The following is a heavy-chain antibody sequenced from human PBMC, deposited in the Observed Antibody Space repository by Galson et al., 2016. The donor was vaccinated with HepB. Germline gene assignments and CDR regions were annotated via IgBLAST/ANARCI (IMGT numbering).Heavy chain of an antibody. CDR2: ISYAGTYT. Sequence: SLRLSCAAPEFTFKIYGMHWVRQAPGKGLEWVAVISYAGTYTYYGDPVKGRFTISRDNSKNTLYLQMNSLRPEDTAVYYCAKGSYDRSGYYLNWFDPWGQGTLVTVSS. V-gene: IGHV3-30*18. D-gene: IGHD3-22*01. J-gene: IGHJ5*02. CDR3: AKGSYDRSGYYLNWFDP. CDR1: EFTFKIYG.